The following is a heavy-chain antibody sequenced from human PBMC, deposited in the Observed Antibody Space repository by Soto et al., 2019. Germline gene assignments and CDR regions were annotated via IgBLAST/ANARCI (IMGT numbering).Heavy chain of an antibody. CDR2: VPYDVNTQ. D-gene: IGHD1-26*01. V-gene: IGHV3-30-3*01. J-gene: IGHJ4*02. CDR3: AGYTREYGRRGLFDY. Sequence: QVQLVESGGGVVQPGRSLRLSCAAAGFTFSSHNMHWVRQAPGKGLEWVAIVPYDVNTQDYADSVEGRFTVSRDNSKNTAYLQMNSLRPEDTAVYYCAGYTREYGRRGLFDYWGQGTLVTVSS. CDR1: GFTFSSHN.